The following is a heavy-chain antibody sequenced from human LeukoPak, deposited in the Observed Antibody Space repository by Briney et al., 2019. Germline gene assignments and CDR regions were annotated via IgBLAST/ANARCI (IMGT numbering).Heavy chain of an antibody. J-gene: IGHJ4*02. Sequence: GGSLRLSCTASGFIFSYYAMSGVRQAPGKGLEGVSSMEKYASRAYYAESARRRFTVPRDNSKHTLFLQVDGLRAPATVLYYSAKQKGALIEHWYSDYWGQGTLVTVSS. V-gene: IGHV3-23*05. D-gene: IGHD2-21*02. CDR3: AKQKGALIEHWYSDY. CDR2: MEKYASRA. CDR1: GFIFSYYA.